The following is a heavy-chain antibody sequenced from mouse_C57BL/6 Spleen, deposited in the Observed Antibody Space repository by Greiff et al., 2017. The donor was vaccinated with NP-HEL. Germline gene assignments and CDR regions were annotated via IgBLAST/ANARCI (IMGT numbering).Heavy chain of an antibody. CDR1: GFSLTSYG. J-gene: IGHJ3*01. V-gene: IGHV2-2*01. Sequence: VKVVESGPGLVQPSQSLSITCTVSGFSLTSYGVHWVRQSPGKGLEWLGVIWSGGSTDYNAAFISRLSISKDNSKSQVFFKMNSLQADDTAIYYCARNIGNGYYLFAYWGQGTLVTVSA. CDR3: ARNIGNGYYLFAY. D-gene: IGHD2-3*01. CDR2: IWSGGST.